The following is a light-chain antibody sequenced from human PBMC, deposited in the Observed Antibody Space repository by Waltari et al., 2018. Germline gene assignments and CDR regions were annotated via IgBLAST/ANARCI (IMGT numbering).Light chain of an antibody. CDR2: DVN. CDR3: CSYAGSAVSV. Sequence: QSALTQTAPVSGSPGQSIPISCSRTSIDIGTYNLVSWYRQHPGKAPTLIIYDVNKRPSGVSNRFSGSKSGNTAFLTISGLQTADEADYYCCSYAGSAVSVFGGGTK. CDR1: SIDIGTYNL. J-gene: IGLJ3*02. V-gene: IGLV2-23*02.